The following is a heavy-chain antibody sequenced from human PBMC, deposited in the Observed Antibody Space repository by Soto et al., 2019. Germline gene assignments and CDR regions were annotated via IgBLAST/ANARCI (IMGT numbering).Heavy chain of an antibody. Sequence: ASVKVSCKASGGTFSSYAISWVRQAPGQGLEWMGGIIPIFGTANYAQKFQGRVTITADESTSTAYMELSSLRSEDTAVYYCASRVAAAGTSSWDFQHWGQGTLVTVSS. J-gene: IGHJ1*01. V-gene: IGHV1-69*13. CDR2: IIPIFGTA. D-gene: IGHD6-13*01. CDR1: GGTFSSYA. CDR3: ASRVAAAGTSSWDFQH.